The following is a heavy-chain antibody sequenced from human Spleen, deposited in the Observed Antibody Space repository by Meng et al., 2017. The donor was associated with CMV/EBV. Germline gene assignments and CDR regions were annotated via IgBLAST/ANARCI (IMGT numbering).Heavy chain of an antibody. Sequence: SETLSLTCTVSSGSVNSAGYYWSWIRQPPGKGLEWIGYIYYSETTNYNPSLNSRVTMSVDTSKNQFSLKLSSATAADTAVYYCARVEIAVALFDYWGQGTLVTVSS. V-gene: IGHV4-61*08. CDR2: IYYSETT. CDR1: SGSVNSAGYY. J-gene: IGHJ4*02. CDR3: ARVEIAVALFDY. D-gene: IGHD6-19*01.